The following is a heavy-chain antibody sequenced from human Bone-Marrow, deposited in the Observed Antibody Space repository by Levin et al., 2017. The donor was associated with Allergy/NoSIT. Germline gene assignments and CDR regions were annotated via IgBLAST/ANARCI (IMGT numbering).Heavy chain of an antibody. CDR3: ARGELGSGYLFDY. V-gene: IGHV1-8*01. Sequence: ASVKVSCKTSGYTFISFDTNWVRQATGQGLEWMGWMYPNSDNAGYAQKFQGRVTMTRNTSISTAYMELSSLRSEDTAIYYCARGELGSGYLFDYWGQGTLVTVSS. D-gene: IGHD5-12*01. CDR2: MYPNSDNA. J-gene: IGHJ4*02. CDR1: GYTFISFD.